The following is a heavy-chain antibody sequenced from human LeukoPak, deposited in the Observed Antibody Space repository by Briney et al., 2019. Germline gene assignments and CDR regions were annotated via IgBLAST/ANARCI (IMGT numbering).Heavy chain of an antibody. CDR3: NRNNRGHSFEY. D-gene: IGHD1-14*01. J-gene: IGHJ4*02. CDR2: VYHSGST. V-gene: IGHV4-38-2*02. CDR1: GESIFGVDY. Sequence: PSETLSLTCTVSGESIFGVDYWSWIRQPPGKGLEWIGSVYHSGSTHYNPSLRSRVTMSVDTSKNQFSLKLNSVTAADTAVYYSNRNNRGHSFEYWGQGTLVTVSS.